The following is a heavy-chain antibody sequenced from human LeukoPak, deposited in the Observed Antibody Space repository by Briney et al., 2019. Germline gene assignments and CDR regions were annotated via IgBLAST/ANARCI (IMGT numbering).Heavy chain of an antibody. CDR3: ARVFAAAGTGAIGY. Sequence: ASVKVSCKASGYTFTSYYIHWVRQAPGQGLEWMGIINPSGGSTSYAQQFQGRVTMTRDTSTSTVYMELSSPRSEDTAVYYCARVFAAAGTGAIGYWGQGTLVTVSS. J-gene: IGHJ4*02. CDR1: GYTFTSYY. V-gene: IGHV1-46*01. D-gene: IGHD6-13*01. CDR2: INPSGGST.